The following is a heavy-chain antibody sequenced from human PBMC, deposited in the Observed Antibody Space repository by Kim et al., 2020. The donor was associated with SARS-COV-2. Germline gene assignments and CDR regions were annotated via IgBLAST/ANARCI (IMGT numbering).Heavy chain of an antibody. CDR2: ISYDGSNK. D-gene: IGHD2-15*01. Sequence: GGSLRLSCAASGFTFSSYAMHWVRQAPGKGLEWVAVISYDGSNKYYADSVKGRFTISRDNSKNTLYLQMNSLRAEDTAVYYCARDVRRYSGVVAATPGDYWGQGTLVTVSS. CDR1: GFTFSSYA. CDR3: ARDVRRYSGVVAATPGDY. J-gene: IGHJ4*02. V-gene: IGHV3-30*04.